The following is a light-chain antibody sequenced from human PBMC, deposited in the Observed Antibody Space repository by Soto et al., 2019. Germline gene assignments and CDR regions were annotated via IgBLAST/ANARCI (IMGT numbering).Light chain of an antibody. CDR1: SSNIGGNS. V-gene: IGLV1-51*01. J-gene: IGLJ1*01. CDR2: DDN. CDR3: GSWDSSLSAYV. Sequence: QSVMTQPPSVSAAPGQKVTISRCGSSSNIGGNSVSWYQQLPGTAPKLLIYDDNKRPSGIPDRFSGSKSGTSATLGITGFQTGDEADYYCGSWDSSLSAYVFGTGTKLTVL.